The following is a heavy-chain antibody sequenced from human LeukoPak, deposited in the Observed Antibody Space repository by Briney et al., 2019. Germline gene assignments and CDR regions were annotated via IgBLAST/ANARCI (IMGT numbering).Heavy chain of an antibody. CDR1: GFTFSSYG. CDR2: ISGSAGTT. J-gene: IGHJ4*02. D-gene: IGHD6-13*01. Sequence: GGSLRLSCAASGFTFSSYGMNWVRQAPGKGLEWVSAISGSAGTTNYADSVKGRFTISRDNSKNTLYLQMNSLRAEDTAVYYCARSSSWPIDYWGQGTLVTVSS. V-gene: IGHV3-23*01. CDR3: ARSSSWPIDY.